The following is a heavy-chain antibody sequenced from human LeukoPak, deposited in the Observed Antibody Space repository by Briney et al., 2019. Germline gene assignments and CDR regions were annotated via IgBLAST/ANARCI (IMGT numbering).Heavy chain of an antibody. V-gene: IGHV4-59*01. Sequence: PSETLSLTCSVSGGPIRDFYWTWIRQPPGKGLEWIGYIYTGTTNYSPPLRGRVIMSVDTSRNQFSLNLTSVTPAHTAVYFCARLGDEIAVSGLKYYHYSHTDVWGSGTTVAVSS. CDR3: ARLGDEIAVSGLKYYHYSHTDV. CDR2: IYTGTT. CDR1: GGPIRDFY. D-gene: IGHD6-19*01. J-gene: IGHJ6*03.